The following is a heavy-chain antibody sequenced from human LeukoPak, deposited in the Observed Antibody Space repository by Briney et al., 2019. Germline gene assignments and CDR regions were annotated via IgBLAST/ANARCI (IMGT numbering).Heavy chain of an antibody. CDR1: GYTFTSYD. D-gene: IGHD3-22*01. J-gene: IGHJ4*02. CDR3: ARVVGDSSGYYLFDY. CDR2: MNPNSGNT. V-gene: IGHV1-8*03. Sequence: VASVKVSCKASGYTFTSYDINWVRQATGQGLEWMGWMNPNSGNTGYAQKFQGRVTITRNTSISTAYMELRSLRSDDTAVYYCARVVGDSSGYYLFDYWGQGTLVTVSS.